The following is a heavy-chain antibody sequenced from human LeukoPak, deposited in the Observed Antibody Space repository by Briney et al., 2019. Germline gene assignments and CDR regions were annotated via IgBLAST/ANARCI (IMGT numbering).Heavy chain of an antibody. CDR1: GFTFSSYS. D-gene: IGHD2-2*01. Sequence: GGSLRLSCAVSGFTFSSYSMKWVRQAPGKGLEWVSSISSSSSYIYYADSVKGRFTISRDNAKNSLYLQMNSLRAEDTAVYYCARDPLGRIVVVPAAAESDYWGQGTLVTVSS. CDR3: ARDPLGRIVVVPAAAESDY. V-gene: IGHV3-21*01. CDR2: ISSSSSYI. J-gene: IGHJ4*02.